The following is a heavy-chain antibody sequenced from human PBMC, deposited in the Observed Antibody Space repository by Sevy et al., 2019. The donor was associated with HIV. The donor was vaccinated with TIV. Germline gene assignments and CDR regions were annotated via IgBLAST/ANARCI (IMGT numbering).Heavy chain of an antibody. V-gene: IGHV4-59*08. D-gene: IGHD6-19*01. J-gene: IGHJ6*03. Sequence: SETLSLTCTVSGGSISSYYWSWIRQPPGKGLERIGYIYYSGSTKYNPSLKSRVTISVDTSKNQFSLKLSSVTAADTAVYYCARRSSGWYEDHYYYYMDVWGKGTTVTVSS. CDR2: IYYSGST. CDR1: GGSISSYY. CDR3: ARRSSGWYEDHYYYYMDV.